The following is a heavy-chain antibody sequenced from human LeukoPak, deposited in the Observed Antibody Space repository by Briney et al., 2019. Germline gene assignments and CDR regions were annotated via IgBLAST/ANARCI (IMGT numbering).Heavy chain of an antibody. Sequence: KSSETPSLTCAVSGGSISSGGYSWSWIRQPPGKGLEWIGYIYHSGSTYYNPSLKSRVTISVDRSKNQFSLKLSSVTAADTAVYYCARSTTMVTPNYFDYWGQGTLVTVSS. V-gene: IGHV4-30-2*01. CDR3: ARSTTMVTPNYFDY. CDR1: GGSISSGGYS. CDR2: IYHSGST. D-gene: IGHD4-23*01. J-gene: IGHJ4*02.